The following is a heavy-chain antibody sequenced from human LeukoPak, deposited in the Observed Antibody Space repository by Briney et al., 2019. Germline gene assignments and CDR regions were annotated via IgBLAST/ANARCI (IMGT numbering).Heavy chain of an antibody. Sequence: TGGSLRLSCEASGFKFDDCAMHWVRQAPGKGPEWVSGVSWDSRSVAYADSVRGRFTISRDNAKNSLYLQMNSLTTEDTAFYHCAKGASQGIHYWFDPWGQGTLVTVST. V-gene: IGHV3-9*01. J-gene: IGHJ5*01. D-gene: IGHD6-13*01. CDR3: AKGASQGIHYWFDP. CDR2: VSWDSRSV. CDR1: GFKFDDCA.